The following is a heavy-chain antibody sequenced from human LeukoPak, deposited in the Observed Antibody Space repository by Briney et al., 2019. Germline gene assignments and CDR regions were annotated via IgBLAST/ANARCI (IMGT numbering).Heavy chain of an antibody. CDR1: GYTLTELS. V-gene: IGHV1-24*01. CDR3: ATDLVRGVIITRLPYYFDY. D-gene: IGHD3-10*01. Sequence: ASVKVSCKVSGYTLTELSMHWVRQAPGKGLEWMGGFDPEDGETIYAQKFQGRVTMTEDTSTDTAYMELSSLRSEDTAVYYCATDLVRGVIITRLPYYFDYWGQGTLVTVSS. CDR2: FDPEDGET. J-gene: IGHJ4*02.